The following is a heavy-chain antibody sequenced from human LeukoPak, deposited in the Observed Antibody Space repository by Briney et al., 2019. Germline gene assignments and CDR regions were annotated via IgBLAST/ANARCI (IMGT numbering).Heavy chain of an antibody. J-gene: IGHJ4*02. CDR2: IYYSGST. Sequence: SQTLSLTCTVSGGSISSGGYYWSWIRQHPGKGPEWIGYIYYSGSTYYNPSLKSRVTISVDTSKNQFSLKLSSVTATDTAVYYCARVGAGRRGYCSGGSCLGDPRLNAFYYFDYWGQGTLVTVSS. D-gene: IGHD2-15*01. CDR3: ARVGAGRRGYCSGGSCLGDPRLNAFYYFDY. V-gene: IGHV4-31*03. CDR1: GGSISSGGYY.